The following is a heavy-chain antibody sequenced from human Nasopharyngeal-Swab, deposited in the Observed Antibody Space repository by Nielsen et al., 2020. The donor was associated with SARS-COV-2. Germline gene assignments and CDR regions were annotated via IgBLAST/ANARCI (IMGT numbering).Heavy chain of an antibody. CDR3: AREGEYSSSFGAPNWFDP. J-gene: IGHJ5*02. CDR1: GDRVSSNSAA. D-gene: IGHD6-6*01. V-gene: IGHV6-1*01. Sequence: SQTLSLTCAISGDRVSSNSAAWNWIRQSPSRGLEWLGRTYYRSKWYNDYAVSVKSRITINPDTSKNQFSLQLNSVTPEDTAVYYCAREGEYSSSFGAPNWFDPWGQGTLVTVSS. CDR2: TYYRSKWYN.